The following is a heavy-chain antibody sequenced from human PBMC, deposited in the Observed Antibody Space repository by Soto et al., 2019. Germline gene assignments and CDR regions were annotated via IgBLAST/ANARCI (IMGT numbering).Heavy chain of an antibody. Sequence: QVQLVQSGAEVKKPGASVKVSCKASGYTFTSYGISWVRQAPGQGLEWMGWISAYNGNTNYAQKLQGRVTMTTDTSTSTAYMELRSLRSDDTAVYYCARVAQGWGSYWRAYYYYYYMDVWGKGTTVTVSS. D-gene: IGHD3-10*01. CDR2: ISAYNGNT. CDR3: ARVAQGWGSYWRAYYYYYYMDV. V-gene: IGHV1-18*01. CDR1: GYTFTSYG. J-gene: IGHJ6*03.